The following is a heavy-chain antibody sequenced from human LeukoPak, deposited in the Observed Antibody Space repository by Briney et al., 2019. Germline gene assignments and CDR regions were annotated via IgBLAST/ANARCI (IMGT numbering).Heavy chain of an antibody. CDR3: ARARTLRGYSGSSGYFDL. CDR2: INHSGST. J-gene: IGHJ2*01. D-gene: IGHD5-12*01. V-gene: IGHV4-34*01. CDR1: GGSFSGYY. Sequence: SETLSLTCAVYGGSFSGYYWSWIRQPPGKGLEWIGEINHSGSTNYNPSPKSRVTISVDTSKNQFSLKLSSVTAADTAVYYCARARTLRGYSGSSGYFDLWGRGTLVTVSS.